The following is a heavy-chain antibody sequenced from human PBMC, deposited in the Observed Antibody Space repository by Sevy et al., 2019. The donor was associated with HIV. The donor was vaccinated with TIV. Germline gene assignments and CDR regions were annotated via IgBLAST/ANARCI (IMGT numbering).Heavy chain of an antibody. J-gene: IGHJ4*02. CDR2: IYSDGST. V-gene: IGHV3-53*01. Sequence: GGSLRLSCAASGFTVSSNYMSWVRQAPGKGLEWVSVIYSDGSTYYADSVKGRFTISRDNSKNMLYLQMNSLRAEDTAVYYCGRSPIRLDFDYWGQGTLVTVS. D-gene: IGHD4-17*01. CDR1: GFTVSSNY. CDR3: GRSPIRLDFDY.